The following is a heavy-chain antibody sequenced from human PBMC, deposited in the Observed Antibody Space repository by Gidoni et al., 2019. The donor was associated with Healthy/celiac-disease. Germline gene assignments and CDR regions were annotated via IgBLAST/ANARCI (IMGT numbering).Heavy chain of an antibody. CDR2: IIPIFGTA. D-gene: IGHD3-10*01. Sequence: QVQLVQSGAAVKKPGSSVKVFCKASVGTFSSYAISWVRQAPGQGLEWMGGIIPIFGTANYAQKFQGRVTITADESTSTAYMELSSLRSEDTAVYYCASHVRGNSGETYWGQGTLVTVSS. CDR1: VGTFSSYA. CDR3: ASHVRGNSGETY. V-gene: IGHV1-69*01. J-gene: IGHJ4*02.